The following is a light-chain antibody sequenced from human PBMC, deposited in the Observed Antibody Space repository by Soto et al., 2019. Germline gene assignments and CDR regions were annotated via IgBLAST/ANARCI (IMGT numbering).Light chain of an antibody. CDR3: CSYAGSSLYV. J-gene: IGLJ1*01. CDR1: SSVVGSYNL. CDR2: EVS. Sequence: QSALTQPASVSGSPGQSITISCTGTSSVVGSYNLVSWYQQHPGKAPKLMIYEVSKRPSGVSNRFSGSKSGNTASLTISGLQAEDEADYSCCSYAGSSLYVFGTGTKVTVL. V-gene: IGLV2-23*02.